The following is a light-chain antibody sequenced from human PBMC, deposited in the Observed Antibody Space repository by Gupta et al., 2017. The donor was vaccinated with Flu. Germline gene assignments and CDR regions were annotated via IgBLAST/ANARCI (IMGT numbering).Light chain of an antibody. CDR3: QQTSRAPRT. CDR1: QTIRSY. V-gene: IGKV1-39*01. CDR2: AVS. Sequence: DIQLTHSPASLSASVGDRVTITCRASQTIRSYLNWYQQRPGKAPKRLIYAVSTLHGGVPSRFSGSGSWTDFTLTITSLQPEDFATYYCQQTSRAPRTFGQGTKVEIK. J-gene: IGKJ1*01.